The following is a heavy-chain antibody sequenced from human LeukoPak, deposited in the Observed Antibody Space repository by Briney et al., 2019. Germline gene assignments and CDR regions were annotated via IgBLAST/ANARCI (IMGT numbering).Heavy chain of an antibody. CDR1: GFTFDDYG. CDR3: ARGVYYYDSSGYYILGY. D-gene: IGHD3-22*01. J-gene: IGHJ4*02. V-gene: IGHV3-20*04. Sequence: GGSLTLSRAASGFTFDDYGMSWVRQVPGKGLEWVSGINWNGGSTGYADSVKGRFTISRDNAKNSLYLQMNSLRAEDTALYYCARGVYYYDSSGYYILGYWGQGTLVTVSS. CDR2: INWNGGST.